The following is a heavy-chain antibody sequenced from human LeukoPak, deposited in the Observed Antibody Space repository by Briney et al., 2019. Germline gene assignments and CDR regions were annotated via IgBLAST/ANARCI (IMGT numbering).Heavy chain of an antibody. V-gene: IGHV4-59*01. J-gene: IGHJ4*02. D-gene: IGHD3-10*01. CDR2: IYYSGST. CDR1: GDSISSYY. Sequence: SETLSLTCTVSGDSISSYYWSWIRQPPGKGLEWIGYIYYSGSTNYNPSLKSRITISVDTSKNQFSPKLSSVTAADAAVYYCVRARDIAVSWFGDLLSSETYFDYWGQGTLVTVSS. CDR3: VRARDIAVSWFGDLLSSETYFDY.